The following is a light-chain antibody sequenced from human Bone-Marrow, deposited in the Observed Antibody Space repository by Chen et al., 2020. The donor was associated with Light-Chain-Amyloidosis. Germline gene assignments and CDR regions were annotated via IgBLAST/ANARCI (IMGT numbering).Light chain of an antibody. CDR2: SAS. V-gene: IGKV4-1*01. Sequence: DIAMTQSPDSLTVSLGERATIKCKSSQSVLFSDVNKHHLSWFQQKPGQAPRLLIHSASTRESGVPDRFSGSGSGTDFTLTISSLQAEDVAVYYCQQYHSIPRTFGQGTKVELK. CDR3: QQYHSIPRT. J-gene: IGKJ1*01. CDR1: QSVLFSDVNKHH.